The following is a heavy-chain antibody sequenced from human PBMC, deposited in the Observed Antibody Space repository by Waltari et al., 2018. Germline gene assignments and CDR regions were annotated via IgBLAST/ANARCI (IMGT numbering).Heavy chain of an antibody. D-gene: IGHD3-22*01. J-gene: IGHJ3*02. Sequence: DVQLVESGGGLVQPGGSLRLSCAASGFTLSNYWMSWVRQAPGKGLEWVANIMTDGREEYYVDSVRGRFTISRDNAKNSLYLQMNSLRPEDTAVYYCVRDQWFAFDIWGQGTMVTVSS. CDR1: GFTLSNYW. CDR2: IMTDGREE. V-gene: IGHV3-7*01. CDR3: VRDQWFAFDI.